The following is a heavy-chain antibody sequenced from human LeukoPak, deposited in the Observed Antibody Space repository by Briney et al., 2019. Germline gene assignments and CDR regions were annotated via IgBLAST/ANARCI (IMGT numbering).Heavy chain of an antibody. J-gene: IGHJ4*02. CDR3: ARGPPYYYDSSGYYYTRGVFDY. Sequence: GASVKVSCKASGGTFSSYAISWVRQAPGQGLEWMGGIIPIFGTANYAQKFQGRVTITADKSTSTAYMELSSLRSEDTAVYYCARGPPYYYDSSGYYYTRGVFDYWGQGTLVTVSS. CDR1: GGTFSSYA. D-gene: IGHD3-22*01. V-gene: IGHV1-69*06. CDR2: IIPIFGTA.